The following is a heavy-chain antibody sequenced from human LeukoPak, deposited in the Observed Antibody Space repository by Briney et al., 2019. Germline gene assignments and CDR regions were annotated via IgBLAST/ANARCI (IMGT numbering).Heavy chain of an antibody. CDR2: IYTSGST. CDR3: ARSEHYGSGSYDY. J-gene: IGHJ4*02. CDR1: GGSISSYY. Sequence: KPSETLSLTCTVSGGSISSYYWSRIRQPAGKGLEWIGRIYTSGSTNYNPSPKSRVTMSVDTSKNQFSLKLSSVTAADTAVYYCARSEHYGSGSYDYWGEGTLVTVSS. D-gene: IGHD3-10*01. V-gene: IGHV4-4*07.